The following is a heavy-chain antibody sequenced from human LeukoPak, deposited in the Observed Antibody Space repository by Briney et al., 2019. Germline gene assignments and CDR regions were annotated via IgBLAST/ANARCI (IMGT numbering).Heavy chain of an antibody. D-gene: IGHD3-22*01. J-gene: IGHJ5*02. CDR3: ARTYYDSSGYSNWFDP. V-gene: IGHV3-30-3*01. CDR2: ISYDGSNK. CDR1: GFTFSSYA. Sequence: GGSLRLSCAASGFTFSSYAMHWVRQAPGKGLEWVAVISYDGSNKYYADSVKGRFTISRDNSKNTLYLQMNSLRAEDTAVYYCARTYYDSSGYSNWFDPWGQGTLVTVSS.